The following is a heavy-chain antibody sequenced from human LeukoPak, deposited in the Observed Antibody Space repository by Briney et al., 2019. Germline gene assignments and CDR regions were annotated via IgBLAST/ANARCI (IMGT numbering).Heavy chain of an antibody. V-gene: IGHV5-51*01. Sequence: GESLKISCKGSGYSFSSYWIGWVRQMPGKGLEWMGNIYPGDSDTRYSPSFQGQVTISADKSISTAYLQWTSLEASDTAMYYCARRACSADSCLDYWGQGTLVTVSS. CDR2: IYPGDSDT. J-gene: IGHJ4*02. CDR1: GYSFSSYW. CDR3: ARRACSADSCLDY. D-gene: IGHD2-15*01.